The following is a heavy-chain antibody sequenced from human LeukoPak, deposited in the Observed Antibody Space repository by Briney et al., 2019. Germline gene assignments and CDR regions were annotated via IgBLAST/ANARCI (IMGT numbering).Heavy chain of an antibody. CDR2: ISSSSSYI. V-gene: IGHV3-21*01. CDR3: ARVAVWYCSGGSCYPPDC. Sequence: GGSLRLSCAASGFTFSSYSMNWVRQAPGKGLEWVSSISSSSSYIYYADSVKGRFTISRDNAKNSLYLQMNSLRAEDTAVYYCARVAVWYCSGGSCYPPDCWGQGTLVTVSS. CDR1: GFTFSSYS. J-gene: IGHJ4*02. D-gene: IGHD2-15*01.